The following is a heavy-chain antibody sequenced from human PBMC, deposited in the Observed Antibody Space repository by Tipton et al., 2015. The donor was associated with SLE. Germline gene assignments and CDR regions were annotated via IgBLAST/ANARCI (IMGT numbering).Heavy chain of an antibody. CDR1: GGSFSGYY. CDR3: ATLKFFGELGIGRDY. CDR2: INRSGST. J-gene: IGHJ4*02. Sequence: TLSLTCAVYGGSFSGYYWSWIRQPPGKGLEWIGEINRSGSTNYNPSLKSRVTISVDTSKNQFSLKLSSVTAADTAVYYCATLKFFGELGIGRDYWGQGTLVTVSS. D-gene: IGHD3-3*01. V-gene: IGHV4-34*01.